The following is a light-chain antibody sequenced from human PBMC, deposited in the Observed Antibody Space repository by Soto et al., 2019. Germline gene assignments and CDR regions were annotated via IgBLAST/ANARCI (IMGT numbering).Light chain of an antibody. Sequence: EIVLTQSPGTLSLSPGERATLSCRANQDLTDRYLAWYQQKPAQAPRLLIYGASSRATGIPDRFSGSGSGTEFTLIISNLQPDDFATYYCQQFKDYVWTFGQGTKV. CDR1: QDLTDRY. CDR3: QQFKDYVWT. J-gene: IGKJ1*01. CDR2: GAS. V-gene: IGKV3-20*01.